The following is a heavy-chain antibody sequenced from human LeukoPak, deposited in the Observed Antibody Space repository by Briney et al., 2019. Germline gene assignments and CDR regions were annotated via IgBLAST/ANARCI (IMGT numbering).Heavy chain of an antibody. D-gene: IGHD3-10*01. J-gene: IGHJ4*02. CDR3: ARDRGSTTMIRGVNHY. Sequence: GGSLGLSCAASGFTFSSYSMNWVRQAPGKGLEWVSSISSSSSYIYYADSVKGRFTISRDNAKNSLYLQMNSLRAEDTAVYYCARDRGSTTMIRGVNHYWGQGTLVTVSP. V-gene: IGHV3-21*01. CDR1: GFTFSSYS. CDR2: ISSSSSYI.